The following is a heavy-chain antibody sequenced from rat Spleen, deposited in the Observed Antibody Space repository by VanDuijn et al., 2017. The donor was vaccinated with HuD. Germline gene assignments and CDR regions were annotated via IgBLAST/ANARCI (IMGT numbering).Heavy chain of an antibody. Sequence: EVQLVESGGGLVQPGRSLTLSCAASGFTFSDYYMAWVRQAPKKGLELVASISYEGSSTYNGDSVKGRFTISRDNAKSTLYLQMDSLRSEDTATYYCARHGPGDWFAYWGQGTLVTVSS. CDR1: GFTFSDYY. CDR2: ISYEGSST. D-gene: IGHD1-4*01. V-gene: IGHV5-22*01. J-gene: IGHJ3*01. CDR3: ARHGPGDWFAY.